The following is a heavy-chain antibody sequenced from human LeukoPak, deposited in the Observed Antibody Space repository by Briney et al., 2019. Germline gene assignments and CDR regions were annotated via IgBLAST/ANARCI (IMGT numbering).Heavy chain of an antibody. CDR3: ARDLLYYDILTGYFFDY. D-gene: IGHD3-9*01. J-gene: IGHJ4*02. Sequence: SETLSLTCTVSGYSISSGYYWGWIRQPPGKGLEWIGGIYHSGSTYYNPSLKSRVTISVDTSKNQFSLKLSSVTAADTAVYYCARDLLYYDILTGYFFDYWGQGTLVTVSS. V-gene: IGHV4-38-2*02. CDR2: IYHSGST. CDR1: GYSISSGYY.